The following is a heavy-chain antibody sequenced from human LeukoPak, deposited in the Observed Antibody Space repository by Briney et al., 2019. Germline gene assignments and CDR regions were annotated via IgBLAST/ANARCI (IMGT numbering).Heavy chain of an antibody. D-gene: IGHD3-22*01. J-gene: IGHJ5*02. V-gene: IGHV3-23*01. CDR2: FIGSGSST. CDR1: GFTFSSYG. CDR3: ARWYYYETSGLYYGSFDN. Sequence: PGGSLRLSCAASGFTFSSYGMSWVRQAPGKGLQWVSVFIGSGSSTYYADSVKGRFTISRDNSRNTLYLQMNSLRAEDTAVYYCARWYYYETSGLYYGSFDNWGQGTLVTVSS.